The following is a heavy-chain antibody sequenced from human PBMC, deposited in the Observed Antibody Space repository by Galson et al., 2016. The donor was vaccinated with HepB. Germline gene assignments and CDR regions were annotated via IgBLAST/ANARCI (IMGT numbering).Heavy chain of an antibody. J-gene: IGHJ3*02. CDR2: ISWNSGRI. Sequence: SLRLSCAASGFTFNYYDMYWVRQAPGKGLEWVSGISWNSGRIAYADSVKGRFTLSRDNAKNSLFLEMNSLRAEDTALYYCAKDMRAGDYARRAFDIWGQGTMVLVSS. V-gene: IGHV3-9*01. D-gene: IGHD4-17*01. CDR3: AKDMRAGDYARRAFDI. CDR1: GFTFNYYD.